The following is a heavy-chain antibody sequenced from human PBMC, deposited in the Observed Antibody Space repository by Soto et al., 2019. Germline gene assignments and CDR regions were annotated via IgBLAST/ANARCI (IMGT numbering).Heavy chain of an antibody. V-gene: IGHV4-34*01. CDR3: ARAGNWNDDVRFDY. J-gene: IGHJ4*02. CDR2: INHSGST. CDR1: GGSFSGYY. D-gene: IGHD1-1*01. Sequence: SSETLSLTCAVYGGSFSGYYWRWIRQPPGKGLEWIGEINHSGSTNYNPSLKSRVTISVDTSKNQFSLKLSSVTAADTAVYYCARAGNWNDDVRFDYWGQGTLVTVSS.